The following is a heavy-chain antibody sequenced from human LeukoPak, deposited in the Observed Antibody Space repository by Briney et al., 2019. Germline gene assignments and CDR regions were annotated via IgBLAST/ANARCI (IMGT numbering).Heavy chain of an antibody. CDR3: AKDHLWFGDKF. D-gene: IGHD3-10*01. CDR1: GFIFSTYA. V-gene: IGHV3-23*01. J-gene: IGHJ4*02. CDR2: ISGSGDST. Sequence: GGSLRLSCATSGFIFSTYAMSWVRQAPGKGLEWVSVISGSGDSTHYADSVRGRFTISRDNSKNTVYLQMNSLRADDTAVYYCAKDHLWFGDKFWGQGTLVTVSS.